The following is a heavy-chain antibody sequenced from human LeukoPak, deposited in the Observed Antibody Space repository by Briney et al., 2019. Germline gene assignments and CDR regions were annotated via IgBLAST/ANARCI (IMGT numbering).Heavy chain of an antibody. CDR3: SRDQRVTGRPDIDY. J-gene: IGHJ4*02. CDR2: ISSDGSST. V-gene: IGHV3-74*03. CDR1: GFTFRNHW. D-gene: IGHD6-6*01. Sequence: GGSLRLSCAASGFTFRNHWMHWVRQTPGKGLVWVSRISSDGSSTTYADSVKGRFTISRDNAKNTLYLQMNNLRAEDTAMYYCSRDQRVTGRPDIDYWGQGTLVIVSS.